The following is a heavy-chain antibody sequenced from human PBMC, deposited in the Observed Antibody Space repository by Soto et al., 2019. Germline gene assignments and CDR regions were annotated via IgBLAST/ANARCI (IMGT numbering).Heavy chain of an antibody. CDR2: ITPILRET. CDR1: GGTFSTYT. V-gene: IGHV1-69*06. Sequence: QVHLVQSGTEVRKPGSSVTVSCKVSGGTFSTYTISWVRQAPGQGLQWMGGITPILRETTYAQNFQGRVSITADISATTAYMELSDLTSEDTAVYYCAGSYKYGSGTFDAFDIWGQGTLVTVSS. D-gene: IGHD3-10*01. J-gene: IGHJ3*02. CDR3: AGSYKYGSGTFDAFDI.